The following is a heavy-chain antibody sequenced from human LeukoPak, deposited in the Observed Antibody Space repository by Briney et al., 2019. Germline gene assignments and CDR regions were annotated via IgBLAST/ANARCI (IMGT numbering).Heavy chain of an antibody. D-gene: IGHD3-10*01. CDR2: ISGSGGST. CDR3: ARDRGGTVEGDAFDI. J-gene: IGHJ3*02. Sequence: PGGSLRLSCAASGFTFSSYAMSWVRQAPGKGLEWVSAISGSGGSTYYADSVKGRFTISRDNSKNTLYLQMGSLRAEDMAVYYCARDRGGTVEGDAFDIWGQGTMVTVSS. V-gene: IGHV3-23*01. CDR1: GFTFSSYA.